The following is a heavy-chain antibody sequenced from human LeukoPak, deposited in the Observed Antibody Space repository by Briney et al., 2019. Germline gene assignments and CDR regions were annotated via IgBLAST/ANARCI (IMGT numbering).Heavy chain of an antibody. CDR2: IYYSGST. V-gene: IGHV4-59*01. J-gene: IGHJ4*02. CDR1: GGSISSYY. D-gene: IGHD3-10*01. CDR3: ARASYYYGSGIDY. Sequence: KPSETLSLTCTVSGGSISSYYWSWIRQPPGKGLEWIGYIYYSGSTNYNPSLKSRVTISVDTSKNQFSRKLSSVTAADTAVYYCARASYYYGSGIDYWGQGTLVTVSS.